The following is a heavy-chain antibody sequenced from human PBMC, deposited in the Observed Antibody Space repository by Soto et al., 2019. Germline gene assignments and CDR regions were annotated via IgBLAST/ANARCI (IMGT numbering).Heavy chain of an antibody. CDR3: ARVRQDTMIVAPFDY. CDR1: GGTFSSYA. CDR2: IIPIFGTA. J-gene: IGHJ4*02. D-gene: IGHD3-22*01. Sequence: VKVSCKASGGTFSSYAISWVRQAPGQGLEWMGGIIPIFGTANYAQKFQGRVTITADESTSTAYMELSSLRSEDTAVYYCARVRQDTMIVAPFDYWGQGTLVTVSS. V-gene: IGHV1-69*13.